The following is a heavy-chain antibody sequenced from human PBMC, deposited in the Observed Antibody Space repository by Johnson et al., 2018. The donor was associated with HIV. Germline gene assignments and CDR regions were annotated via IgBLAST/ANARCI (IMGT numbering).Heavy chain of an antibody. CDR2: IRYDGSNK. CDR1: GFTFSSYG. J-gene: IGHJ3*02. V-gene: IGHV3-30*02. D-gene: IGHD3-10*01. CDR3: AKDSSVLLCFDI. Sequence: VQLVESGGGVVQPGGSLRLSCAASGFTFSSYGMHWVRQAPGKGLEWVAFIRYDGSNKYYADSVKGRFTISRDNSKNTLYLQMNSLRAEDTAVYYCAKDSSVLLCFDIWGQGTMVTVSS.